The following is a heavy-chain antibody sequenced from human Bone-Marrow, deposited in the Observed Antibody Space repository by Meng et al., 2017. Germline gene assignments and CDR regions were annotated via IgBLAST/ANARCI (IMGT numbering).Heavy chain of an antibody. D-gene: IGHD2-15*01. V-gene: IGHV3-48*03. CDR3: ARGGSGGSYKPEFDY. CDR2: INSGGTTT. Sequence: GGSLRLSCAASGFTFRTYKMHWVRQAPGKGLEWISYINSGGTTTTYAASVKGRFTISRDNAKNSLYLQMNSLRAEDTAVYYCARGGSGGSYKPEFDYWGQGTLVTVSS. J-gene: IGHJ4*02. CDR1: GFTFRTYK.